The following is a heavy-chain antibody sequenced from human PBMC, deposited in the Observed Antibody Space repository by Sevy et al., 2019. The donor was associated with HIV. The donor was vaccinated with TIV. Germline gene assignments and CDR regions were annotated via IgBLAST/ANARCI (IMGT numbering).Heavy chain of an antibody. CDR1: GFTFSSYW. CDR2: INSEGSST. Sequence: GGYLRLSCAASGFTFSSYWMHWVRQAPGKGLVWLSRINSEGSSTSYADSVKGRFTISRDNAKNMLYLQMNSLRAEDTAVYYCTRAGYSSGWYGDWGQGTLVTVSS. D-gene: IGHD6-19*01. CDR3: TRAGYSSGWYGD. J-gene: IGHJ4*02. V-gene: IGHV3-74*01.